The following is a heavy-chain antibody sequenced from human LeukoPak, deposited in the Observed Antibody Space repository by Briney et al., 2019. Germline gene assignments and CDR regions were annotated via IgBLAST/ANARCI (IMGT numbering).Heavy chain of an antibody. V-gene: IGHV3-23*01. CDR1: GFTFSSYA. D-gene: IGHD3-22*01. CDR3: ANDGVGYYYDSSGYEDAFDI. Sequence: PGGSLRLSCAASGFTFSSYAMSWVRQAPGKGLEWVSAISGSGGSTYYADSVKGRFTISRDNSKNTLYLQMNSLRAEDTAVYYCANDGVGYYYDSSGYEDAFDIWGQGTVVTVSS. CDR2: ISGSGGST. J-gene: IGHJ3*02.